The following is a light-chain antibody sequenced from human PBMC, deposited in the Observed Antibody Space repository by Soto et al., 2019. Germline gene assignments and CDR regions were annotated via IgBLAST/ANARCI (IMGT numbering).Light chain of an antibody. V-gene: IGLV1-47*01. CDR2: RNN. CDR3: AAWDDSLSGRV. J-gene: IGLJ3*02. CDR1: SSNIGSNY. Sequence: QSVLTQPPAASGTPGLRVTISCSGSSSNIGSNYVYWYQQLPGTAPKLLIYRNNQRPSGVPDRSSGSKSGTSASLAISGLRSEDEADYYCAAWDDSLSGRVFGGGTKLTVL.